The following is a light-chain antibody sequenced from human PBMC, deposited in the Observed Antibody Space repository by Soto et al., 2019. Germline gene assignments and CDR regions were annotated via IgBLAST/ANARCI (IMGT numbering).Light chain of an antibody. CDR3: QQYGGSPIT. Sequence: EIVLTQSPGTLSLSPGARAPLSCRASQSVSSRLAWYQQKPGQAPRLLISGASSRATGIPDRFSGSGSATDFTLTISRLEPEDFVLYYCQQYGGSPITFGQGTRLEIK. CDR1: QSVSSR. J-gene: IGKJ5*01. V-gene: IGKV3-20*01. CDR2: GAS.